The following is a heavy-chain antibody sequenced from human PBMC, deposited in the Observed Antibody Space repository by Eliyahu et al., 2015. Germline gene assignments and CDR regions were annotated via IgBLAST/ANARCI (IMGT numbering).Heavy chain of an antibody. V-gene: IGHV4-39*01. CDR3: ASGYSSSWYYFDY. D-gene: IGHD6-13*01. J-gene: IGHJ4*02. CDR2: IYXSGST. Sequence: QLQLQESGPGLVKPSETLSLTCTVSGGSISSSSYXWGWIRQPPGKGLEWIGSIYXSGSTYYNPSLKSRVTISVDTSKNQFSLKLSSVTAADTAVYYCASGYSSSWYYFDYWGQGTLVTVSS. CDR1: GGSISSSSYX.